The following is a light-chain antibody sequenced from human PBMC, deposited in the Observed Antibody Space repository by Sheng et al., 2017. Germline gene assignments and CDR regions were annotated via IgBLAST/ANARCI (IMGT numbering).Light chain of an antibody. CDR1: QSVSSN. J-gene: IGKJ2*01. V-gene: IGKV3-15*01. CDR2: GAS. Sequence: EIVMTQSPATLSVSPGERVTLSCRASQSVSSNLAWYHQKPGQAPRLLIYGASTRAAGVPARFSGGGSGTEFTLTINSLQSEDLAVYYCQHYNTWPSYTFGPGDHVGDQT. CDR3: QHYNTWPSYT.